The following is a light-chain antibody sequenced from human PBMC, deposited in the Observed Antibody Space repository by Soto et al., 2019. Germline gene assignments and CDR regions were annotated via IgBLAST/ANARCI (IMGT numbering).Light chain of an antibody. CDR1: QHVNSRY. CDR3: QQYGGSPPT. J-gene: IGKJ1*01. V-gene: IGKV3-20*01. Sequence: EIVLTQSPGTLSLSPGERATLSCRASQHVNSRYLAWYQQKPGQAPRLLISGPSTSATDNPDRFSGSGSGADFTLIISRLEPEDFAVYFCQQYGGSPPTFGQGNRVDIK. CDR2: GPS.